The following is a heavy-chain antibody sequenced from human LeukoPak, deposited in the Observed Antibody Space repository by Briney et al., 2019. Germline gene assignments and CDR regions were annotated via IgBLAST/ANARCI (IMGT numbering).Heavy chain of an antibody. D-gene: IGHD3-10*01. CDR2: ISSSGSTI. V-gene: IGHV3-11*01. CDR3: ARDLFGSGSFAFDI. Sequence: PGGSLRLSCAASGFTFSDYYMSWIRRAPGKGLEWVSYISSSGSTIYYADSVKGRFTISRDNAKNSLYLQMNSLRAEDTAVYYCARDLFGSGSFAFDIWGQGTMVTVSS. J-gene: IGHJ3*02. CDR1: GFTFSDYY.